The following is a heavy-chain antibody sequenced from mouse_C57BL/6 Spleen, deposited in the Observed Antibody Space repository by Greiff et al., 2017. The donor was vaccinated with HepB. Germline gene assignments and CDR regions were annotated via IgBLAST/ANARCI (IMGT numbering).Heavy chain of an antibody. D-gene: IGHD2-3*01. Sequence: VQLQQSGAELVRPGASVKLSCPASGFNIKDDYMHWVKQRPVQGLEWSGWIDPENGDTEYASKFQGKATITADTSSNTAYLQLSSLTSEDTAVYYCTTGYYDDCFDYWGQGTTLTVSS. CDR3: TTGYYDDCFDY. CDR1: GFNIKDDY. V-gene: IGHV14-4*01. CDR2: IDPENGDT. J-gene: IGHJ2*01.